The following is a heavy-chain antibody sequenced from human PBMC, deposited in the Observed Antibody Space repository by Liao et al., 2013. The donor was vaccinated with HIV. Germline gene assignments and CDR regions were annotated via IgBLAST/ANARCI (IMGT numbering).Heavy chain of an antibody. D-gene: IGHD2-2*01. Sequence: QLQLQESGPGLVKPSETVVLTCTVSGDSISSSGFYWGWIRQTPGKGLEWIGAIYESGTAYYTPSLKSRVTISVDSSKNQFSLKLSSVTAADTAVYYCATLTDDIVVVPPAKYFQHWGQGTLVTVSS. CDR3: ATLTDDIVVVPPAKYFQH. CDR1: GDSISSSGFY. V-gene: IGHV4-39*07. J-gene: IGHJ1*01. CDR2: IYESGTA.